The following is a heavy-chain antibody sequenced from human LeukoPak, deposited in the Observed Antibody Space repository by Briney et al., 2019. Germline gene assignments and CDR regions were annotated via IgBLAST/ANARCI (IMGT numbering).Heavy chain of an antibody. CDR1: GGTFSSYA. J-gene: IGHJ4*02. D-gene: IGHD3-10*01. Sequence: ASVKVSCKASGGTFSSYAISWVRQAPGQGLEWMGWMNPNSGNTGYAQKFQGRVTMTRNTSISTAYMELSSLRSEDTAVYYCARFNGRGVSNDYWGQGTLVTVSA. CDR3: ARFNGRGVSNDY. CDR2: MNPNSGNT. V-gene: IGHV1-8*02.